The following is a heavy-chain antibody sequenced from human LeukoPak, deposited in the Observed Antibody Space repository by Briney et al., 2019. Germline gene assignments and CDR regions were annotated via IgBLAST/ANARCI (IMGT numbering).Heavy chain of an antibody. CDR2: ISSSGEFT. J-gene: IGHJ4*02. V-gene: IGHV3-23*01. Sequence: GGSLRLSCAASGFTFHNFAMSWVRQAPGKGLEWVSSISSSGEFTFYADSVKGRFTTFRDNSRYTLYLQMNSLRAEDAAMYYCVKDRPNYYESNGDYYKRDGDFWGQGTLVTVSA. CDR3: VKDRPNYYESNGDYYKRDGDF. D-gene: IGHD3-22*01. CDR1: GFTFHNFA.